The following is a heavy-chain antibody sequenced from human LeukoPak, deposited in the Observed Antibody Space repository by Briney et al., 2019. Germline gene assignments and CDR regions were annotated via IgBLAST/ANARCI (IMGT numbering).Heavy chain of an antibody. CDR1: GFTFSGSG. V-gene: IGHV3-30*02. Sequence: GGSLRLSCAASGFTFSGSGMHWVRQAPGKGLEWVTFIRYDGSNKYYTDSVKGRFTISRDNSKNTLYLQMDSLRAEDTAVYYCAKCSSYYDFWSGYYQPIDYWGQGTLVTVSS. CDR3: AKCSSYYDFWSGYYQPIDY. D-gene: IGHD3-3*01. CDR2: IRYDGSNK. J-gene: IGHJ4*02.